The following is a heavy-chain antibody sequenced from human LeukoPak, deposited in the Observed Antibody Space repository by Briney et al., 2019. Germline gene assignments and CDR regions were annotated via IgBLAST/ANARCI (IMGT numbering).Heavy chain of an antibody. Sequence: AGGSLRLSCAASGFTFSSYAMSWVRQAPGKGPEWVSAISGSGGSTYYADSVKGRFTISRDNSKNTLYLQMNSLRAEDTAVYYCAKGISGAVVTPGPFDYWGQGTLVTVSS. D-gene: IGHD4-23*01. J-gene: IGHJ4*02. CDR2: ISGSGGST. CDR3: AKGISGAVVTPGPFDY. V-gene: IGHV3-23*01. CDR1: GFTFSSYA.